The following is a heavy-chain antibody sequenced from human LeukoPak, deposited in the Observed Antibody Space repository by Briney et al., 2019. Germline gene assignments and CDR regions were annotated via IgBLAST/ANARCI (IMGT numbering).Heavy chain of an antibody. J-gene: IGHJ4*02. CDR1: GGCISSSNW. V-gene: IGHV4-4*02. Sequence: PSGTLSLTCTVSGGCISSSNWWSWVRQPPGKGLEWIGEIYHSGSTNYNPSLKSRVTISVDKSKNQFSLNLTSVTAADTAVYYCARDYDVLSGNYVDYWGQGTLVTVSS. D-gene: IGHD3-3*01. CDR3: ARDYDVLSGNYVDY. CDR2: IYHSGST.